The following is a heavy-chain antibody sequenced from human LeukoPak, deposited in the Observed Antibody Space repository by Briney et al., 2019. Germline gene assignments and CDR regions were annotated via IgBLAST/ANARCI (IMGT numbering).Heavy chain of an antibody. J-gene: IGHJ4*02. CDR2: IYYSGRT. CDR3: ATSNWLRDSNFDS. CDR1: GASISNYY. Sequence: SETLSLTCTVSGASISNYYWSWIRQPPGKGLEWIGYIYYSGRTNYNPSLKSRVTISVDSSKNQFSLKLTSVTAADTAVYYCATSNWLRDSNFDSWGQGTLVTVSS. D-gene: IGHD4-11*01. V-gene: IGHV4-59*08.